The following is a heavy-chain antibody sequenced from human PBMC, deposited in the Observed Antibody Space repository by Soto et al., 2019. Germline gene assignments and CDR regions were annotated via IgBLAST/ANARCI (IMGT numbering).Heavy chain of an antibody. CDR2: INPNSGGT. CDR1: GYTFTGYY. D-gene: IGHD4-17*01. J-gene: IGHJ4*02. V-gene: IGHV1-2*04. Sequence: QVQLVQSGAEVKKPGASVKVSCKASGYTFTGYYMHWVRQAPGQGLEWMGWINPNSGGTNYAQKFQGWVTMTRDMXIXXAYMELSRLRSDDTAVYYCARSGETGTTVVMLFDYWGQGTLVTVSS. CDR3: ARSGETGTTVVMLFDY.